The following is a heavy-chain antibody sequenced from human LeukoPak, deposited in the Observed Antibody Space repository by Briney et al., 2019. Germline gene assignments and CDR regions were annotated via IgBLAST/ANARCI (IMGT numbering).Heavy chain of an antibody. J-gene: IGHJ4*02. CDR2: ISYDGSNK. CDR3: AKDSYYGSGSYFDY. CDR1: GFTFSSYC. D-gene: IGHD3-10*01. V-gene: IGHV3-30*18. Sequence: GSLRLSCAASGFTFSSYCMHWVRQAPGKGVEWGAVISYDGSNKYYADSVKGRFTISRDNSKNTLYLQMNSLRAEDTAVYYCAKDSYYGSGSYFDYWGQGTLVTVSS.